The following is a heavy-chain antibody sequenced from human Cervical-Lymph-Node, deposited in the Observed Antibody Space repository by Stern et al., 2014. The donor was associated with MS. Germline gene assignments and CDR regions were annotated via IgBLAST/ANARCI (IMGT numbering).Heavy chain of an antibody. J-gene: IGHJ4*02. D-gene: IGHD2-21*01. CDR2: NYPGDAEN. CDR1: GYSFTSYW. V-gene: IGHV5-51*01. CDR3: ARHCGFRPGCIDY. Sequence: EVQLVESGAEVKKPGESLKISCKGSGYSFTSYWIGWVRQMPGKGLEWMGINYPGDAENSYSPSFQGQVTISADKSISTAYLQWSSLKASDTAMYYCARHCGFRPGCIDYWGQGTLVTVSS.